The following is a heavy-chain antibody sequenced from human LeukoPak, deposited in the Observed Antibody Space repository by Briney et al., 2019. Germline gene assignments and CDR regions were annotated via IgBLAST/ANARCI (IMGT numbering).Heavy chain of an antibody. CDR1: GFTFSSSG. CDR2: ISYDGRSK. D-gene: IGHD4-11*01. J-gene: IGHJ6*02. V-gene: IGHV3-30*18. Sequence: PGGSLRLSCAASGFTFSSSGMHWVRQAPGKGLEWVAVISYDGRSKYYGDSVKGRFTISRDNSKNTLYLQMNSLRAEDSAVYYCAKDLGYYSSYYYDMDVWGQGTTVTVSS. CDR3: AKDLGYYSSYYYDMDV.